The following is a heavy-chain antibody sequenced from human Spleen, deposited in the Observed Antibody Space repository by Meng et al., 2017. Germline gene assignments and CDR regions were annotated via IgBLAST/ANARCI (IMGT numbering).Heavy chain of an antibody. V-gene: IGHV4-34*01. CDR2: INHSGST. D-gene: IGHD4-11*01. CDR1: GASVSDFD. Sequence: VQLQHWRAGLFHPAEALPLTCVVSGASVSDFDGNGMRQLPGRGLWWIGDINHSGSTNYNPSLESRATISVDTSQNTVSLKLSSVTAADSAVYYCARGPTTMAHDFDYWGQGTLVTVSS. J-gene: IGHJ4*02. CDR3: ARGPTTMAHDFDY.